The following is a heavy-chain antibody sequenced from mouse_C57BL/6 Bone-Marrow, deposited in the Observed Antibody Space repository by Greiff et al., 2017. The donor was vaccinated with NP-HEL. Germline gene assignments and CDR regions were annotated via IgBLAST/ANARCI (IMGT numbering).Heavy chain of an antibody. V-gene: IGHV1-19*01. CDR1: GYTFTDYY. CDR3: ARDGYYPYWYYDV. J-gene: IGHJ1*03. Sequence: LMESGASVKMSCKASGYTFTDYYMNWVKQSHGKSLEWIGVINPYNGGTSYNQKFKGKATLTVDKSSSTAYMELNSLTSEDSAVYYCARDGYYPYWYYDVWGTGTTVTVSS. CDR2: INPYNGGT. D-gene: IGHD2-3*01.